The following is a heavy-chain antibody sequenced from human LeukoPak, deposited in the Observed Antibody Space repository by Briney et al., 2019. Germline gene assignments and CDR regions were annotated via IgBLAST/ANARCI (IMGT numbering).Heavy chain of an antibody. V-gene: IGHV3-30*18. CDR1: GFNFNSFG. J-gene: IGHJ4*02. Sequence: GSLRLSCAASGFNFNSFGMYWVCQAPGKGLEWVAVISYDGSNTYYVASVKGRFTISRDNSKNTLYLQMNSLTTEDTAVYYCAKEGAGGSSYYFESWGQGTLVTVSS. CDR2: ISYDGSNT. CDR3: AKEGAGGSSYYFES. D-gene: IGHD2-15*01.